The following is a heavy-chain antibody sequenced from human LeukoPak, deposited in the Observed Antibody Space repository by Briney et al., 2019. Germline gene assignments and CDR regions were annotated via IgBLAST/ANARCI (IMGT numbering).Heavy chain of an antibody. D-gene: IGHD3-10*01. Sequence: ASVKVSCQASGYTFTSYDINWVRQATGQGLEWMGWMNPNSGNTGYAQKFQGRVTMTRNTSISTAYMEMSSLRSEDTAVYYCARGSLWFGELLSRIPDYWGQGTLVTVSS. CDR2: MNPNSGNT. CDR1: GYTFTSYD. V-gene: IGHV1-8*01. CDR3: ARGSLWFGELLSRIPDY. J-gene: IGHJ4*02.